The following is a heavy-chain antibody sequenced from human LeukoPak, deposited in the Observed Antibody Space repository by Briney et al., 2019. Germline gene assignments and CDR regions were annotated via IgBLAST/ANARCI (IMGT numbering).Heavy chain of an antibody. CDR3: ARPLGTYYYGSGSPLGY. CDR1: GGSITSSSHY. V-gene: IGHV4-39*07. Sequence: SETLSLTCSVSGGSITSSSHYWGWIRQPPGKGLEWIGEINHSGSTNYNPSLKSRVTISVDTSKNQFSLKLSSVTAADTAVYYCARPLGTYYYGSGSPLGYWGQGTLVTVSS. J-gene: IGHJ4*02. CDR2: INHSGST. D-gene: IGHD3-10*01.